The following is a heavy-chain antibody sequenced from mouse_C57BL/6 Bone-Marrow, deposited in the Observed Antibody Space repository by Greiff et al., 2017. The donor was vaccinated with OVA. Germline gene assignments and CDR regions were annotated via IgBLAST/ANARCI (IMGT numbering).Heavy chain of an antibody. CDR3: ARGGVIAGGYFDV. V-gene: IGHV5-16*01. CDR1: GFTFSDYY. D-gene: IGHD1-1*01. J-gene: IGHJ1*03. CDR2: INYDGSST. Sequence: EVKLVESEGGLVQPGSSMKLSCTASGFTFSDYYMAWVRQVPDKGLEWVANINYDGSSTYYLDSLKSRFIISRDNAKNILYLQMSSLKSEDTATYYCARGGVIAGGYFDVWGTGTTVTVSS.